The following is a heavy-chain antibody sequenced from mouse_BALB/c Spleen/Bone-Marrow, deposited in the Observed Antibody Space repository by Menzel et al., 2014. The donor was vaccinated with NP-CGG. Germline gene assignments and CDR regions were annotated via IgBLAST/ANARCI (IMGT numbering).Heavy chain of an antibody. D-gene: IGHD1-1*01. Sequence: VQLPQSGPELVKPGASVKMSCKASGYAFTNYVMHWVKQKPGQGLEWIGYINPYNDGTKYNEKFKGKATLTSDKSSGTAYMELSSLTSEDSAIYYCARRPSFYGSSYGAMDYWGQGTSVTVSS. J-gene: IGHJ4*01. CDR3: ARRPSFYGSSYGAMDY. CDR1: GYAFTNYV. V-gene: IGHV1-14*01. CDR2: INPYNDGT.